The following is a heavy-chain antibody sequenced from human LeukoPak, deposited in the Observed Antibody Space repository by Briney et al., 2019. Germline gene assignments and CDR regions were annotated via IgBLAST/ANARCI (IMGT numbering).Heavy chain of an antibody. CDR2: INSDGSTT. V-gene: IGHV3-74*01. D-gene: IGHD6-19*01. CDR3: ARTVAGKGNAFDI. CDR1: GFTFGSYW. Sequence: GGSLRLSCVASGFTFGSYWMHWVRQAPGRGLVWVSRINSDGSTTSYADSVKGRFTMSRDNAKNTLYLQMNSLRAEDTAVYYCARTVAGKGNAFDIWGQGTMVTVSP. J-gene: IGHJ3*02.